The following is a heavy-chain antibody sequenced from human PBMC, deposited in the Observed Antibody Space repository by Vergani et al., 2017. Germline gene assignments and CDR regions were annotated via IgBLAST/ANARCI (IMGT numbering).Heavy chain of an antibody. J-gene: IGHJ4*02. CDR1: GFTFSSYA. Sequence: EVQLLESGGGLVQPGGSLRLSCAASGFTFSSYAMSWVRQAPGKGLEWVSAISGSGGSTYYADSVKGRFTISRDNAKNTLYLQMNSLRAEDTAVYYCAKGRRGYSYGSSDYWGQGTLVTVSS. V-gene: IGHV3-23*01. D-gene: IGHD5-18*01. CDR2: ISGSGGST. CDR3: AKGRRGYSYGSSDY.